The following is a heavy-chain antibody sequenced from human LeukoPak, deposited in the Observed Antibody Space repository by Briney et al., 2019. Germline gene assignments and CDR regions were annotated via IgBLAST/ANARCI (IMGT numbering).Heavy chain of an antibody. J-gene: IGHJ4*02. V-gene: IGHV1-18*01. D-gene: IGHD4-11*01. CDR2: ISPDNGNT. CDR3: ARLMGYSDYPFDY. CDR1: GYTFTTYG. Sequence: ASVKVSCKASGYTFTTYGISWVRQAPGQGLEWMGWISPDNGNTIYARKVQGRVTMTTDTSTSTAYMEPGGLRSDDTALYYCARLMGYSDYPFDYWGQGTLVTVSS.